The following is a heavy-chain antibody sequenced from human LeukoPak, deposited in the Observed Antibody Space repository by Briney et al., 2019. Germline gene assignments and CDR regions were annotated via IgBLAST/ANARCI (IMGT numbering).Heavy chain of an antibody. V-gene: IGHV3-23*01. D-gene: IGHD4/OR15-4a*01. Sequence: GGSLRLSCAASGFTLRYFGMSWVRQAPGKGLEWVSSISDSGGNTYYADSVKGRFTISRDNSRNTVSLQMNSLRAEDTAVYYCARRAGAYSHPYDYWGQGTLVTVSS. CDR1: GFTLRYFG. CDR3: ARRAGAYSHPYDY. CDR2: ISDSGGNT. J-gene: IGHJ4*02.